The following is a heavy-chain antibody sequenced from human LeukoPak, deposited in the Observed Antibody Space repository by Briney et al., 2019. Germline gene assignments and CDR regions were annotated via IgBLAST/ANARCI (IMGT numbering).Heavy chain of an antibody. V-gene: IGHV4-59*02. Sequence: SETLSLTCTVSGGSVSGYYWSWIRQPPGKGLEWIGYIYYSGNTNYNPSLKSRLIMSLDTSKNHFSLKLNSVTAADTAVYYCARGRYYDSSGYYSLMVNSLRYYYYGMDVWGQGTTVTVSS. CDR3: ARGRYYDSSGYYSLMVNSLRYYYYGMDV. J-gene: IGHJ6*02. CDR2: IYYSGNT. D-gene: IGHD3-22*01. CDR1: GGSVSGYY.